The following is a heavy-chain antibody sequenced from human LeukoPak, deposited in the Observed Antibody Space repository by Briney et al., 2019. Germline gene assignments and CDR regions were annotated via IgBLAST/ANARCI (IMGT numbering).Heavy chain of an antibody. Sequence: PGGSLRLSCAASGFTFNNYAMSWVRQAPGKGLEWVSAISGSGGSTYYADPLKGRFTISRDNSKNTPYLQMNSLRAEDTALYYCAKDGIGGIYYDSSGYFDNWGQGTLVTVSS. CDR2: ISGSGGST. J-gene: IGHJ4*02. D-gene: IGHD3-22*01. V-gene: IGHV3-23*01. CDR3: AKDGIGGIYYDSSGYFDN. CDR1: GFTFNNYA.